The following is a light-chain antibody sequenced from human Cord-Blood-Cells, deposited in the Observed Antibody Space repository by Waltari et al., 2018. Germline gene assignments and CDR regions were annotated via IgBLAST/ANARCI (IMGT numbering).Light chain of an antibody. V-gene: IGKV3-11*01. CDR2: DAS. CDR3: QQRSNWPLT. Sequence: EIVSTQSPATLSSSPGERASQSVSSYLDLYQQKPGQAPRLLIYDASNRATDTPAMFSGSGSGTDFTLTISSLEPEDFAVYYCQQRSNWPLTFGGGTKVEIK. J-gene: IGKJ4*01. CDR1: QSVSSY.